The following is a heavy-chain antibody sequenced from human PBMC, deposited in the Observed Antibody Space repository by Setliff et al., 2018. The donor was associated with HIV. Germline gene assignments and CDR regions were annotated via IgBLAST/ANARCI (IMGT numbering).Heavy chain of an antibody. J-gene: IGHJ3*02. CDR3: ARHGHFYDSSSSDAFDI. CDR1: GGSISSYY. CDR2: VSYSGST. Sequence: SLTCTVSGGSISSYYWSWIRQPAGKGLEWIGYVSYSGSTNFNPSLESRLAMSVDMSKNHFSLKLRSVTAADTAVYYCARHGHFYDSSSSDAFDIWGHGTMVTVSS. D-gene: IGHD3-22*01. V-gene: IGHV4-59*08.